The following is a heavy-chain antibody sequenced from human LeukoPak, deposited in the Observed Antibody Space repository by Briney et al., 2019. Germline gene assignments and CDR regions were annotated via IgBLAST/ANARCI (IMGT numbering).Heavy chain of an antibody. D-gene: IGHD3-10*01. CDR1: VYTFTSYD. V-gene: IGHV1-8*01. CDR2: MNPNSGNT. Sequence: ASVKVSCKASVYTFTSYDINWVRQATGQGVEWMGWMNPNSGNTGYAQKSQGRVTMTRNTSISTAYMELSSLRSEDTAVYYCARTQGLSGITMVRGVIVPFDYWGQGTLVTVSS. CDR3: ARTQGLSGITMVRGVIVPFDY. J-gene: IGHJ4*02.